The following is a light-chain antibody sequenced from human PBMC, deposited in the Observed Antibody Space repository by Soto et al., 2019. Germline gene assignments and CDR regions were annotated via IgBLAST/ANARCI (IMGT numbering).Light chain of an antibody. CDR1: QSVSSSY. V-gene: IGKV3-20*01. J-gene: IGKJ1*01. Sequence: EIVLTQSPGTLSLSPGERATLSCRSSQSVSSSYLAWYQQKPCQAPMLLIYDASNSATGIPDRFSGSGSGTDFPLTTSKLEPEDFAVYYCHQYGNSPTFGQGTKVEIK. CDR2: DAS. CDR3: HQYGNSPT.